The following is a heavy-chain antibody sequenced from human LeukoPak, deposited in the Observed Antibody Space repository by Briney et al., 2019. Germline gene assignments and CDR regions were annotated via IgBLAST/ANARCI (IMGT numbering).Heavy chain of an antibody. J-gene: IGHJ3*02. V-gene: IGHV3-74*01. CDR3: VREYSSSYGRAFDM. Sequence: PGGSLRLSCAASGFTFSSYWMHWVRQAPGKELVWVSRISTDGSSTNSADSVKGRLTISRDNAKNTLYLQMNSLRAEDTAVYYCVREYSSSYGRAFDMWGQGTMVTVSP. CDR1: GFTFSSYW. CDR2: ISTDGSST. D-gene: IGHD6-6*01.